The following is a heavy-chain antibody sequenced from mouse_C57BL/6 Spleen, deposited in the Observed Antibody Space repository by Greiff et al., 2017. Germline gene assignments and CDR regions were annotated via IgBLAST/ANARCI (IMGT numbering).Heavy chain of an antibody. J-gene: IGHJ2*01. CDR3: ASLNYYGSSYLDY. CDR1: GYTFTSYW. CDR2: IDPSDSYT. D-gene: IGHD1-1*01. V-gene: IGHV1-69*01. Sequence: VQLQQPGAELVMPGASVKLSCKASGYTFTSYWMHWVKQRPGQGLEWIGEIDPSDSYTNYNQKFKGKSTLTVDKSSSTAYMQLSSLTSEDSAVYYCASLNYYGSSYLDYWGQGTTLTVSS.